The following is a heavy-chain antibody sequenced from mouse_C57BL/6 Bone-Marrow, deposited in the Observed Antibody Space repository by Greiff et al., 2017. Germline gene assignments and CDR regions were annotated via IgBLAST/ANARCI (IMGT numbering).Heavy chain of an antibody. D-gene: IGHD1-1*01. J-gene: IGHJ1*03. CDR3: ARDYYGSLWYFDV. CDR2: INPSNGGT. CDR1: GYTFTSYW. V-gene: IGHV1-53*01. Sequence: QVQLKQPGTELVKPGASVKLSCKASGYTFTSYWMHWVKQRPGQGLEWIGNINPSNGGTNYNEKFKSKATLTVDKSSSKAYMQLSSLTSEDAAVYYCARDYYGSLWYFDVWGTGTTVTVSS.